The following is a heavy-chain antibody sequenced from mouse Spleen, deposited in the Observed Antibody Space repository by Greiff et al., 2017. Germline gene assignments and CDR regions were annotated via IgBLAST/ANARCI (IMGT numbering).Heavy chain of an antibody. CDR1: GFTFSSYT. V-gene: IGHV5-9*01. Sequence: EVMLVESGGGLVKPGGSLKLSCAASGFTFSSYTMSWVRQTPAKRLEWVATISSGGGNTYYPDSVKGRFTISRDNARNTLYLQMSSLRSEDTAMYYCAREGLTGSFDYWGQGTSVSVSS. D-gene: IGHD4-1*01. J-gene: IGHJ4*01. CDR2: ISSGGGNT. CDR3: AREGLTGSFDY.